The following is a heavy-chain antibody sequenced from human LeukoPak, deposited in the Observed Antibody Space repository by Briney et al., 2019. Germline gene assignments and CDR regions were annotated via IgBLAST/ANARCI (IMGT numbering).Heavy chain of an antibody. CDR3: ARDGLFLAATRGNDAFDI. V-gene: IGHV3-30*04. J-gene: IGHJ3*02. CDR1: GFTFSSYA. Sequence: PGGSLRLSCAASGFTFSSYAMHWVRQAPGKGLEWVAVISYDGSNKYYADSVKGRFTISRDNSKNTLYLQMNSLRAEDTAVYYCARDGLFLAATRGNDAFDIWGQGTMVTVSS. D-gene: IGHD2-15*01. CDR2: ISYDGSNK.